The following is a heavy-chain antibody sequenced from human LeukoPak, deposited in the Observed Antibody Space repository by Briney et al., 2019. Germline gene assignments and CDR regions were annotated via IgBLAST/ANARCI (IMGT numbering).Heavy chain of an antibody. V-gene: IGHV1-69*13. CDR3: ASQPQGARFPWFDP. Sequence: SVKVSCKASGGTFSSYAISWVRQAPGQGLEWMGGIIPIFGTANYAQKFQGRVTITADESTSTAYMELSSLRSEDTAVYYCASQPQGARFPWFDPWGQGTLVTVSS. J-gene: IGHJ5*02. CDR1: GGTFSSYA. D-gene: IGHD3-3*01. CDR2: IIPIFGTA.